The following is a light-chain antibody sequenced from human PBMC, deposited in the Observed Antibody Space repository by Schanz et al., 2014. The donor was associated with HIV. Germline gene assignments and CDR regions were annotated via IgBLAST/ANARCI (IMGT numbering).Light chain of an antibody. Sequence: QSVLTQPASVSGSPGQSITISCTGTSSDVGGYNYVSWYQQHPGKAPQLMIYDVSNRPSGVSNRFSGSKSGNTASLTISGLQAEDEADYYCSSKRSGDTTPFVFGSGTKLTVL. CDR2: DVS. J-gene: IGLJ1*01. CDR3: SSKRSGDTTPFV. V-gene: IGLV2-14*03. CDR1: SSDVGGYNY.